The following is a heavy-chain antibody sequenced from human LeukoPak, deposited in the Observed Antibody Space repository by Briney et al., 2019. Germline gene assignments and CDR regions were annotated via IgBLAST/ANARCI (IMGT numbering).Heavy chain of an antibody. V-gene: IGHV3-7*01. Sequence: GGSLRLSCTTSGFTFSSYWMSWVRQAPGKGLEWVANIKQDGSEKYYVDSVKGRFTTSRDNAKNSLYLQMNSLRAEDTAVYYCARDSSPTVTITDDYWGQGTLVTVSS. CDR2: IKQDGSEK. CDR1: GFTFSSYW. J-gene: IGHJ4*02. CDR3: ARDSSPTVTITDDY. D-gene: IGHD4-17*01.